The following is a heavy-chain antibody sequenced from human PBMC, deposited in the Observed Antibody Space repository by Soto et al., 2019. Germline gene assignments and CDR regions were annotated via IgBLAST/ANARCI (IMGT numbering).Heavy chain of an antibody. CDR2: IIPIFGTT. D-gene: IGHD3-22*01. CDR3: AINEDRDVSNFDY. V-gene: IGHV1-69*01. CDR1: GGIFTRYD. Sequence: QVQLVQSGAEVKKPGSSVKVSCKASGGIFTRYDIRWVRQAPGQGLEWMGAIIPIFGTTNYAQKFQGRVTITADASTSTAYLVLTSLRSEDTAIYYCAINEDRDVSNFDYWGQGTMVTVSS. J-gene: IGHJ4*02.